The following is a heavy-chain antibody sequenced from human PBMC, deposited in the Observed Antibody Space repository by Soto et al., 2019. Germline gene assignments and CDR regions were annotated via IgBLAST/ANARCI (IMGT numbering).Heavy chain of an antibody. CDR1: GGSISSANW. Sequence: SETLSLTCAVSGGSISSANWWNWVRQPPGKGLEWIGEIFHSGSTNYNPSLKSRLTISVDMSKNQFSLKLSSVTAADTAVYYCARGGYYYGMDVWGQGTTVTVSS. CDR3: ARGGYYYGMDV. V-gene: IGHV4-4*02. J-gene: IGHJ6*02. CDR2: IFHSGST.